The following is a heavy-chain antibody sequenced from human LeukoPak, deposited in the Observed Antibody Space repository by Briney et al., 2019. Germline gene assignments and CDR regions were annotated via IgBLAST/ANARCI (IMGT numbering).Heavy chain of an antibody. CDR1: GFTFSSYS. J-gene: IGHJ4*02. CDR2: ISSSISTI. V-gene: IGHV3-48*01. CDR3: ARDGVIPDPFDY. Sequence: PGGSLRLCCAASGFTFSSYSMNWVRQAPGKGLEWVSYISSSISTIYYADSVKGRFTISRDNAKNSLYLQMNSLRAEDTAVYYCARDGVIPDPFDYWGQGTLVTVSS. D-gene: IGHD3-22*01.